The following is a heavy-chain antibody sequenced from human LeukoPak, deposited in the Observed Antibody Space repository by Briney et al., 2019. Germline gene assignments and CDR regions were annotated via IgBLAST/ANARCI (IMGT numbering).Heavy chain of an antibody. CDR3: AKQGAVRQDYYMDV. V-gene: IGHV1-69*06. Sequence: GASVKVSCKASGDSFSSYAITWVRQAPGQGLEWLGRVIPIFGTANYPQKFQGRFTITADIFSSTVYIEMTNLTSDDTAVYFCAKQGAVRQDYYMDVWGNGTTVSVS. J-gene: IGHJ6*03. D-gene: IGHD3-16*01. CDR1: GDSFSSYA. CDR2: VIPIFGTA.